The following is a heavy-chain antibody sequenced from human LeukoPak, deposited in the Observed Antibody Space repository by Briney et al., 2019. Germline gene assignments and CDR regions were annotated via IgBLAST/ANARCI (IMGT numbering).Heavy chain of an antibody. CDR3: ARGLGSLRAPYYYYYGMDV. Sequence: SVKVSCRASGGTFSSYAISWVRQAPGQGLEWMGRIIPILGIANYAQKFQGRVTITADKSTSTAYMELSSLRSEDTAVYYCARGLGSLRAPYYYYYGMDVWGQGTTVTVSS. CDR2: IIPILGIA. CDR1: GGTFSSYA. V-gene: IGHV1-69*04. J-gene: IGHJ6*02. D-gene: IGHD2-15*01.